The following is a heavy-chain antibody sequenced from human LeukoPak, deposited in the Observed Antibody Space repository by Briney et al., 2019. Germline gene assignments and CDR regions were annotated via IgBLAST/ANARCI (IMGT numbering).Heavy chain of an antibody. D-gene: IGHD3-10*01. CDR2: ISGSGGST. Sequence: PGGSLRLSCAASGFTFSSYAMSWVRQAPGKGLEWVSAISGSGGSTYYADSVKGRFTISRDNSKNTLYLQMNSLRAEDTAVYYCAKSHARVVRGVPFSYYFDYWGQGTLVTVSS. CDR1: GFTFSSYA. CDR3: AKSHARVVRGVPFSYYFDY. J-gene: IGHJ4*02. V-gene: IGHV3-23*01.